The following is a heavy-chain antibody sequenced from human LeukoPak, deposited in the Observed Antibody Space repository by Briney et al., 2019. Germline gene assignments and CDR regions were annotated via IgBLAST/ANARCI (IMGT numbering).Heavy chain of an antibody. D-gene: IGHD2-8*02. V-gene: IGHV3-7*01. CDR3: GNQCTGGACPEH. J-gene: IGHJ4*02. CDR1: GLTSDRDW. Sequence: GGALRLSRVGTGLTSDRDWMSGVGQAPEKGLEWVANVYQDGSVENYVDSVKGRFTISRDNAKNTVYLQMNSLRAEDTAVYYCGNQCTGGACPEHWGLGTQVTVSS. CDR2: VYQDGSVE.